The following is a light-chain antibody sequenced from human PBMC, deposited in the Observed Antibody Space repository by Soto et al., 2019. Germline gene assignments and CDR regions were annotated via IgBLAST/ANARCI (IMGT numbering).Light chain of an antibody. CDR2: GAS. V-gene: IGKV3-15*01. J-gene: IGKJ1*01. CDR3: QQYNNWPPDRT. Sequence: EIVMTQSPATLSVSPGERATLSCRASQSVGSNLAWYQQKPGQAPRLLIYGASTRATGIPARFSGSGSGTEFTRTISSLQSEDFAIYFCQQYNNWPPDRTFGQGTKVEIK. CDR1: QSVGSN.